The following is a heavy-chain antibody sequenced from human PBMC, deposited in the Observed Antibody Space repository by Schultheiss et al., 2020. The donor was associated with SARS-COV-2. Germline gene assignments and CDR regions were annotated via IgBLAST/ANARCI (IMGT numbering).Heavy chain of an antibody. V-gene: IGHV3-23*01. J-gene: IGHJ6*02. D-gene: IGHD3-10*01. CDR1: GFTFSSYA. CDR3: AKVGGSGSYYYYGMDV. Sequence: GGSLRLSCAASGFTFSSYAMSWVRQAPGKGLEWVSAISGSGGSTYYADSVKGRFTISRDNSKNTLYLQMNSLRAEDTALYYCAKVGGSGSYYYYGMDVWGQGTTVTVSS. CDR2: ISGSGGST.